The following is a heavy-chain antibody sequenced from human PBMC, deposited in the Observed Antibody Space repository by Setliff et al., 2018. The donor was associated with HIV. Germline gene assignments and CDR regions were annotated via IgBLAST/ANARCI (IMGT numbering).Heavy chain of an antibody. CDR2: IYSTGST. CDR3: ARTKGGSKHGSFWDS. D-gene: IGHD3-10*01. J-gene: IGHJ5*02. V-gene: IGHV4-59*11. Sequence: SETLSLTCTVSGPSINIHYWSWIRQSPGKGFEWIGYIYSTGSTNYNPSLQSRVTISMVASRNQFSLKVTSVTAADTAVYYCARTKGGSKHGSFWDSWGQGILVTVSS. CDR1: GPSINIHY.